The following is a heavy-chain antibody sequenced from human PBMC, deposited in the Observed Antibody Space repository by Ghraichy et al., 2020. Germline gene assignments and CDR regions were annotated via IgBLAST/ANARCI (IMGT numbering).Heavy chain of an antibody. CDR1: GFSLSTSGMC. V-gene: IGHV2-70*11. J-gene: IGHJ4*02. CDR3: ARGGVDIVATGYFDY. CDR2: IDWDDDK. D-gene: IGHD5-12*01. Sequence: SGPTLVKPTQTLTLTCTFSGFSLSTSGMCVSWIRQPPGKALEWLARIDWDDDKYYSTSLKTRLTISKDTSKNQVVLTMTNMDPVDTATYYCARGGVDIVATGYFDYWGQGTLVTVSS.